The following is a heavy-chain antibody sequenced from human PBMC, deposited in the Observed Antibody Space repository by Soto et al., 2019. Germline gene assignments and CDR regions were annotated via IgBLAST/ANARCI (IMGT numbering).Heavy chain of an antibody. D-gene: IGHD6-13*01. CDR1: GDSVSSSYYY. V-gene: IGHV4-39*01. Sequence: QVQLQESGPGLVKPSETLSLTCTVSGDSVSSSYYYWGWLRQPPGKGLEWIGSIFYSGSTYYNPSFKSRVTISVDTSKNQFSLKLSSVTAADTAVYYCARRGSSRQIYHYGMDVWGPGTTVTVSS. CDR3: ARRGSSRQIYHYGMDV. CDR2: IFYSGST. J-gene: IGHJ6*02.